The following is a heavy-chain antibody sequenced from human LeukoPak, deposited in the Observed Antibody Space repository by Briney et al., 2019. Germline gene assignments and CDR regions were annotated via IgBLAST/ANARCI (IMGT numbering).Heavy chain of an antibody. J-gene: IGHJ3*02. CDR3: ARKISGLLGAFDI. CDR1: GGSISSYY. CDR2: IYYSGST. V-gene: IGHV4-59*01. Sequence: SETLSLTCTVSGGSISSYYWSWIRQPPGKGLEWIGYIYYSGSTNYNPSLKSRVTISVDTSKNQFSLKLSSVTAADTAVYYCARKISGLLGAFDIWGQGTMVTVSS. D-gene: IGHD3-16*01.